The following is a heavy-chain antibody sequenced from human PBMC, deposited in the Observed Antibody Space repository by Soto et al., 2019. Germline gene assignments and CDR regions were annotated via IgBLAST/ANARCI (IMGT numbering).Heavy chain of an antibody. J-gene: IGHJ4*02. V-gene: IGHV3-30-3*01. CDR2: ISYDGSNK. D-gene: IGHD2-2*02. CDR1: GFTFSSYA. CDR3: ATDRYCSSTSCYTGFDY. Sequence: QVQLVESGGGVVQPGRSLRLSCAASGFTFSSYAMHWVRQAPGKGLEWVAVISYDGSNKYYADSVKGRFTISRDNSKNTLYLQMNSLRAEDTAVYYCATDRYCSSTSCYTGFDYWGQGTLVTVSS.